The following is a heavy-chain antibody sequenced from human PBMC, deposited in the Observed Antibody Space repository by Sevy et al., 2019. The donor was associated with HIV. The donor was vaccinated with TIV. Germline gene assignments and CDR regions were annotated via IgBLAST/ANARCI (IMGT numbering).Heavy chain of an antibody. J-gene: IGHJ2*01. V-gene: IGHV3-74*01. CDR2: INTDGSGT. Sequence: GGSLRLSCAASGFTFSAYWMHWVRQAPGKGLVWVSHINTDGSGTRYADSVKGRFTISRDNAKNTLYLQMNSLRAEDTAVDYCAKKGGYGSGSYYWYFDLWGRGTLVTVSS. D-gene: IGHD3-10*01. CDR1: GFTFSAYW. CDR3: AKKGGYGSGSYYWYFDL.